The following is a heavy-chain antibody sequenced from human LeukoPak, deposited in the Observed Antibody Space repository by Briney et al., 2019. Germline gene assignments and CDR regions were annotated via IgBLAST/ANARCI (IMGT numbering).Heavy chain of an antibody. CDR1: GGSFSGYY. CDR2: INHSGST. Sequence: SETLSLTCAVYGGSFSGYYWSWIRQPPGKGLEWIGEINHSGSTNYNPSLKSRVTIPVDTSKNQFSLKLSSVTAADTAVYYCARGPSSPRVAATPGYFQHWGQGTLVTVSS. CDR3: ARGPSSPRVAATPGYFQH. V-gene: IGHV4-34*01. J-gene: IGHJ1*01. D-gene: IGHD2-15*01.